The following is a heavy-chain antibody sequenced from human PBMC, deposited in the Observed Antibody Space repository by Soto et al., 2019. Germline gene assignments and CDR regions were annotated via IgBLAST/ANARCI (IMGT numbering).Heavy chain of an antibody. J-gene: IGHJ2*01. Sequence: QVQLQESGPGLVKPSETLSLTCSVSGGSVSNASFYWTWIRQAPGTGLEYIGYIFYTGVTNYNPSLSSRVTHSLEPAQNHFSLKLNPMTAGDTAVYYCVRVLDSSWYADLWGRGTLVTVSS. V-gene: IGHV4-61*03. CDR2: IFYTGVT. CDR1: GGSVSNASFY. D-gene: IGHD3-22*01. CDR3: VRVLDSSWYADL.